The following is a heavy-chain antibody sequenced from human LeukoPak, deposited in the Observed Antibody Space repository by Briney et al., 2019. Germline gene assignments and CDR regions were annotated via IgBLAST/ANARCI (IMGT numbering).Heavy chain of an antibody. CDR1: GFTFDDYA. Sequence: GRSLRLSCAASGFTFDDYAMHWVRQAPGKGLEWVSGISWNSGSIGYADSVKGRFTISRDNAKNSLYLQMNSLRAEDTALYYCAKDMVGSSGLDAFDIWGQGTMVTVSS. D-gene: IGHD6-19*01. J-gene: IGHJ3*02. V-gene: IGHV3-9*01. CDR2: ISWNSGSI. CDR3: AKDMVGSSGLDAFDI.